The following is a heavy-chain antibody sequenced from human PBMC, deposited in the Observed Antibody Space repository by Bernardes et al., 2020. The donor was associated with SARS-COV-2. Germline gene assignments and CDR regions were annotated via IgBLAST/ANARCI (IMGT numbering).Heavy chain of an antibody. V-gene: IGHV4-38-2*01. CDR1: GFSISSDYY. CDR3: ASVSTTMIRYDF. J-gene: IGHJ4*02. D-gene: IGHD4-17*01. CDR2: IYHTGST. Sequence: SETLSLTCAVSGFSISSDYYWGWIRQPPGKGLEWIAAIYHTGSTYYNPSLKSRVTISVDTSRHQISLKLSSVTAADTAVYYCASVSTTMIRYDFWGQGTLVRVSS.